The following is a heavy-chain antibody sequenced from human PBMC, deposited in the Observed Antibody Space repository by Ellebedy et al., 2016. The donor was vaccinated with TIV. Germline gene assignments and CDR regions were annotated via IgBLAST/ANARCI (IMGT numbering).Heavy chain of an antibody. CDR3: ARDKRGGYHYFDY. CDR1: GYTFTSYD. Sequence: ASVKVSXXASGYTFTSYDINWVRQATGQGLEWMGWMNPNSGNTGYAQKFQGRVTMTRNTSISTAYMELSSLRSEDTAVYYCARDKRGGYHYFDYWGQGTLVTVSS. CDR2: MNPNSGNT. J-gene: IGHJ4*02. V-gene: IGHV1-8*01. D-gene: IGHD3-22*01.